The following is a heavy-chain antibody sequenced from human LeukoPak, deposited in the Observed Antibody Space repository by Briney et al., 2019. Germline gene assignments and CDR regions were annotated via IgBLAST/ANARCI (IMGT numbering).Heavy chain of an antibody. D-gene: IGHD3-3*01. J-gene: IGHJ4*02. Sequence: GGSLRLSCAASGFTFSSYAMSWVRQAPGKGLEWVSAISGSGGSTYYADSVKGRFTISRDNSKNTLYLQMNSLRAEDTAVYYCAKPSEGVFDWSGYIHYFDYWGQGTLVTVSS. CDR1: GFTFSSYA. CDR3: AKPSEGVFDWSGYIHYFDY. CDR2: ISGSGGST. V-gene: IGHV3-23*01.